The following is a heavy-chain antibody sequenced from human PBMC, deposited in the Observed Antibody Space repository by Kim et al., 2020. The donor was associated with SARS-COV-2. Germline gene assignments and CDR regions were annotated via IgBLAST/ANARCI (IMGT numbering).Heavy chain of an antibody. J-gene: IGHJ4*02. CDR2: IYYSGST. D-gene: IGHD3-10*01. CDR1: GGSISSSSYY. V-gene: IGHV4-39*01. Sequence: SETLSLTCTVSGGSISSSSYYWGWIRQPPGKGLEWIGSIYYSGSTYYNPSLKSRVTISVDTSKNQFSLKLSSVTAADTAVYYCARSPLQYRGYYYGSGSYFDYWGQGTLVTVSS. CDR3: ARSPLQYRGYYYGSGSYFDY.